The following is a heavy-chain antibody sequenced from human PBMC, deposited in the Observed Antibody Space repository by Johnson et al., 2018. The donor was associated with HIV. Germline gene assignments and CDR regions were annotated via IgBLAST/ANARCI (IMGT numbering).Heavy chain of an antibody. J-gene: IGHJ3*01. D-gene: IGHD3-16*01. Sequence: QVQLVESGGGVVQPGRSLILSCVASGFTFSNYGMHWVRQAPGKGLEWVALVWYDGGNKYYADSVKGRFTIFRDNSENTLYLQMNSLRAEDTAVYFCAKDRTSWGFDAFDLWGQGTMVTVSS. V-gene: IGHV3-33*06. CDR2: VWYDGGNK. CDR3: AKDRTSWGFDAFDL. CDR1: GFTFSNYG.